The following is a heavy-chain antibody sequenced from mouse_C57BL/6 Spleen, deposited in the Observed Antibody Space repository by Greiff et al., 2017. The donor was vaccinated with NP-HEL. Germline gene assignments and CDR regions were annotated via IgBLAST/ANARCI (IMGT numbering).Heavy chain of an antibody. CDR3: ARPSTMSYNYAMDN. CDR2: IDPSDSET. Sequence: QVQLLQPGAELVRPGSSVKLSCKASGYTFTSYWMHWVKQRPIQGLEWIGNIDPSDSETHYNQKFKDKATLTVDKSSSTAYMQLSSLTSEDSAVFYCARPSTMSYNYAMDNWGQGTSVTVSS. V-gene: IGHV1-52*01. D-gene: IGHD2-4*01. J-gene: IGHJ4*01. CDR1: GYTFTSYW.